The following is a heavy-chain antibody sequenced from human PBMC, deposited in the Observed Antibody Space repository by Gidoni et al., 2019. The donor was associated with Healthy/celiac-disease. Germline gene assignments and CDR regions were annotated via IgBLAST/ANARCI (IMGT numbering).Heavy chain of an antibody. CDR2: ISSSSSYI. J-gene: IGHJ4*02. D-gene: IGHD5-18*01. Sequence: EVQLVESGGGLVKPGGSLRLSCAASGFTFSSYSMNWVRQAPGKGLEWVSSISSSSSYIYYADSVKGRFTISRDNAKNSLYLQMNSLRAEDTAVYYCARVRQEQDTAMVLDYWGQGTLVTVSS. V-gene: IGHV3-21*01. CDR3: ARVRQEQDTAMVLDY. CDR1: GFTFSSYS.